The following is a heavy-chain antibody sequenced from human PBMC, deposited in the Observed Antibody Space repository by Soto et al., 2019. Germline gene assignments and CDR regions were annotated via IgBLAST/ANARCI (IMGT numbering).Heavy chain of an antibody. CDR3: ARRWGRFDS. CDR1: GASFTGYY. Sequence: QVQLHQWGAGLLKPSGTLSLTCSVYGASFTGYYWCWIRQPPGKGLEWIGEINHSGSTNYNPSLNSRVTIAVDTSTNQFSLRLSCVTAADTAVYYCARRWGRFDSWGQGTLVTVSS. V-gene: IGHV4-34*01. D-gene: IGHD3-16*01. CDR2: INHSGST. J-gene: IGHJ5*01.